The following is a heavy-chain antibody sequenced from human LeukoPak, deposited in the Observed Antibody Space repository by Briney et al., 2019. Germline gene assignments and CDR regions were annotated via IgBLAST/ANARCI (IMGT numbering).Heavy chain of an antibody. CDR2: IYYSGNT. V-gene: IGHV4-39*07. CDR1: GGSISSSNYY. CDR3: ARGGIRWFDP. D-gene: IGHD3-16*01. Sequence: SETLSLTCTVSGGSISSSNYYWGWIRQPPGEGLEWIGSIYYSGNTYYTPSLKSRVTISVDTSKNQFSLKLSSVTAADTAVYYCARGGIRWFDPWGQGTLVTVSS. J-gene: IGHJ5*02.